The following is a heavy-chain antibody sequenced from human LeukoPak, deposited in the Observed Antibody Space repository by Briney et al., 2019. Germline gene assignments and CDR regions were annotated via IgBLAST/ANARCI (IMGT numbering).Heavy chain of an antibody. V-gene: IGHV3-20*04. Sequence: GGSLRLSCAASGFTFDDYGMSWVRQAPGKGLEWVSGINWNGGSTGYADSVKGRFTISRDNAKNPLYLQMNSLRAEDTALYYCARVSDISVAAYFDYWGQGTLVTVSS. D-gene: IGHD6-19*01. CDR3: ARVSDISVAAYFDY. CDR1: GFTFDDYG. J-gene: IGHJ4*02. CDR2: INWNGGST.